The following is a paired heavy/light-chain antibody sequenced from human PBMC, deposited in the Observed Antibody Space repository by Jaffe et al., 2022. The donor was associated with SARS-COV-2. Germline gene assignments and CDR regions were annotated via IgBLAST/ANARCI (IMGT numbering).Light chain of an antibody. CDR3: QQSNNFPPT. Sequence: DIQLTQSPSSVSASVGDRVTITCRASQDINIWLAWYQQKPGKAPTLLISGASDLGAGVPSRFSGSGSGTDFTLTINSLRAEDFATYFCQQSNNFPPTFGQGTRLEIK. CDR2: GAS. V-gene: IGKV1-12*01. CDR1: QDINIW. J-gene: IGKJ5*01.
Heavy chain of an antibody. CDR2: IHHSGST. CDR1: GGSFDGYY. J-gene: IGHJ4*02. V-gene: IGHV4-34*01. D-gene: IGHD2-8*01. CDR3: ARGLGGYCSNDVCSGWDY. Sequence: QVQLQQGGAGLVKPSETLSLTCVVSGGSFDGYYWSWIRQTPGKGLEWIGDIHHSGSTNSNPSVKSRVTLTADTSKNQFSLRLRSVTAADTAMYYCARGLGGYCSNDVCSGWDYWGQGTLVAVSS.